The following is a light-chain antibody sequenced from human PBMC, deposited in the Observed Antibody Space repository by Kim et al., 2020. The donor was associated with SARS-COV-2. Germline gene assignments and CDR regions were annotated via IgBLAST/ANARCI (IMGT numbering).Light chain of an antibody. CDR1: QSINTY. J-gene: IGKJ2*01. CDR3: QRSYSTPPYT. CDR2: AAS. Sequence: DIQMTQSPSSLSASVGDRVTITCRASQSINTYLNWYQQKPWKAPKLLIYAASTLQSGVPSRFSGSGSGTDFTLTISSMQPEDFATYYCQRSYSTPPYTFGQGTKLEI. V-gene: IGKV1-39*01.